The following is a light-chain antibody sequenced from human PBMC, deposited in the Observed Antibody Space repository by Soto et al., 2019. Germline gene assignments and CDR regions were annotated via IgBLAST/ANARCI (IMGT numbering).Light chain of an antibody. CDR2: KAS. Sequence: DIQMTQSPSTLSASVGDRVTITCRASQSISIWLAWYQQKPGKDPILLIYKASSLESGDPARYSGSGSGTEFALTISSLQPDDFATYYCHQDSSYYRYTFGQGTKLEIK. J-gene: IGKJ2*01. V-gene: IGKV1-5*03. CDR3: HQDSSYYRYT. CDR1: QSISIW.